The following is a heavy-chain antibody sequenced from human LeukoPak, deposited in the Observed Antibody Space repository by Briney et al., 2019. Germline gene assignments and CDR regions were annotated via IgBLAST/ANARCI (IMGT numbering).Heavy chain of an antibody. CDR3: ASGPLLRRKGDEAPLLIDY. J-gene: IGHJ4*02. CDR2: IWYDGSNK. V-gene: IGHV3-33*01. D-gene: IGHD2-21*02. CDR1: GFTFSSYG. Sequence: PGGSLRLSCAASGFTFSSYGMHWVRQAPGKGLEWVAVIWYDGSNKYYADSVKGRFTISRDNSKNTLYLQMNSLRAEDTAVYYCASGPLLRRKGDEAPLLIDYWGQGTLVTVSS.